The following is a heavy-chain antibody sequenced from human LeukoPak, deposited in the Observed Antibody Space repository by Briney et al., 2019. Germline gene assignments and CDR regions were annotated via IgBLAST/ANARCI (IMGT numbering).Heavy chain of an antibody. CDR1: GGSFSGYY. CDR3: ARYLAAAGTRWFDP. J-gene: IGHJ5*02. CDR2: IYTSGST. Sequence: SETLSLTCAVYGGSFSGYYWSWIRQPAGKGLEWIGRIYTSGSTNYNPSLKSRVTISVDTSKNQFSLKLSSVTAADTAVYYCARYLAAAGTRWFDPWGQGTLVTVSS. V-gene: IGHV4-59*10. D-gene: IGHD6-13*01.